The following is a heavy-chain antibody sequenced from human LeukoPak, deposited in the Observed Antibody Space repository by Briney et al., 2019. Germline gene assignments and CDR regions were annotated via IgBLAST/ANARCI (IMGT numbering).Heavy chain of an antibody. D-gene: IGHD6-13*01. CDR3: ARDNMAAPGNSYYYGLDV. J-gene: IGHJ6*02. V-gene: IGHV3-30-3*01. CDR1: GVTFSNYA. Sequence: PGGSLRLSCAASGVTFSNYAMHWVRQAPGKGLEWVAVISYDGSKKHYADSVTCRFTISRDNSKNTLYLQMTSLRAEDTAVYYCARDNMAAPGNSYYYGLDVWGQGTTVAVSS. CDR2: ISYDGSKK.